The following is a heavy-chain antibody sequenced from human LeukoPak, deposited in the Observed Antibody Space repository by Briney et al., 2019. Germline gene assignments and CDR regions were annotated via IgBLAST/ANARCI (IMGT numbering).Heavy chain of an antibody. V-gene: IGHV1-2*02. J-gene: IGHJ4*02. D-gene: IGHD3-10*01. CDR3: ARSRPYGSGGDY. CDR2: INPNSGGT. CDR1: GYTFTGYY. Sequence: ASVKVSCKASGYTFTGYYMHWVRQAPGQGLEWVGWINPNSGGTNYAQKFQGRVTMTRDTSISTAYMELSRLRSDDTAVYYCARSRPYGSGGDYWGQGTLVTVSS.